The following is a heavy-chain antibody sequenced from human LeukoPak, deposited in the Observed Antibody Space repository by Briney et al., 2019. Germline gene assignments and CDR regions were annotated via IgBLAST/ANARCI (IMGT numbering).Heavy chain of an antibody. J-gene: IGHJ4*02. CDR2: ISSSGSTI. D-gene: IGHD4-23*01. CDR1: GFTFSSYE. V-gene: IGHV3-48*03. Sequence: PGGSLRLSCAASGFTFSSYEMNWVRQAPGKGLEWVSYISSSGSTIYYADSVKGRFTISRDNAKNSLYLQMNSLRAEDTAVYYCARGSTVVTPSDYWGQGTLVTVSS. CDR3: ARGSTVVTPSDY.